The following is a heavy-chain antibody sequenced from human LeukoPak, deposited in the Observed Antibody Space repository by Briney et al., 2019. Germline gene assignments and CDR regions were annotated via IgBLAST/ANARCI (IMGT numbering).Heavy chain of an antibody. J-gene: IGHJ4*02. CDR1: GFTVSSNY. V-gene: IGHV3-53*01. CDR3: ARGILPPYSCVWYYFDC. D-gene: IGHD6-19*01. Sequence: GGSLRLSCAASGFTVSSNYMTWVRQTPGKGLEWVSVLYSDGRTYYADSVRGRFTISRDDSKNTLYLQMNSLRAEDTAIYYCARGILPPYSCVWYYFDCWGQGTLVTVSS. CDR2: LYSDGRT.